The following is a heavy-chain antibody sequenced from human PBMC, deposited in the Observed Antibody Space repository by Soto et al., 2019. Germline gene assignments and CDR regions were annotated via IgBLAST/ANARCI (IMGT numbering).Heavy chain of an antibody. CDR1: GFTFSDHG. J-gene: IGHJ6*02. D-gene: IGHD4-4*01. V-gene: IGHV3-30*18. CDR2: ISYDGSNQ. Sequence: QVQLVESGGGVVQPGRSLRLSCAASGFTFSDHGMHWVRQAPGKGLEWVAVISYDGSNQFYADSVKGRFTISRDNSRNALYLQMNSPRPEDTAVYYCAKDKVSDSSYVFTHPHYYYGLDVWGQGTTVTVSS. CDR3: AKDKVSDSSYVFTHPHYYYGLDV.